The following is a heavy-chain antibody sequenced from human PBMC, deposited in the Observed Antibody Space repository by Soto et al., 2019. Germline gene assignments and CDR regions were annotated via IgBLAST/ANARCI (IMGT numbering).Heavy chain of an antibody. V-gene: IGHV3-30*04. Sequence: QVQLVESGGGMVQPGTSLRLSCAASGFTFNSLSLHWVRQRPDKGLEWVAVISHDGRVTFYADFVKGRFTVSRDNSKNTMYLRVKSLMAEDPAVYDCASEPYGDSQYFDYWGQGTLVTVSS. CDR1: GFTFNSLS. CDR3: ASEPYGDSQYFDY. CDR2: ISHDGRVT. J-gene: IGHJ4*02. D-gene: IGHD2-21*02.